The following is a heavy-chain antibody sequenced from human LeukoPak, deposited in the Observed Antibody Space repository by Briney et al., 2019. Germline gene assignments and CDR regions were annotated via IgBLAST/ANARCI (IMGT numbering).Heavy chain of an antibody. CDR1: GGSISSSSYY. V-gene: IGHV4-39*07. J-gene: IGHJ3*02. CDR2: IYYSGST. Sequence: PSETLSLTCTVSGGSISSSSYYWGWIRQPPGKGLEWIGSIYYSGSTYYNPSLKSRVTISVDTSKNQFSLKLRSVTAADTAVYYCASDRIEVDAFDIWGQGTMVTVSS. D-gene: IGHD2-15*01. CDR3: ASDRIEVDAFDI.